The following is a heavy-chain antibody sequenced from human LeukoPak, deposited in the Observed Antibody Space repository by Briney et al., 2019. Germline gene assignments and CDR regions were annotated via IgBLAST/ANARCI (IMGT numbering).Heavy chain of an antibody. CDR3: ARDLRGSSSWYDY. CDR2: IYYSGST. V-gene: IGHV4-39*07. D-gene: IGHD6-13*01. J-gene: IGHJ4*02. Sequence: SETLSLTCTVSGGSISSSSYYWGWIRQPPGKGLEWIGSIYYSGSTYYNPSLKSRVTISVDTSKNQFSLKLSSVTAADTAVYYCARDLRGSSSWYDYWGQGTLVTVSS. CDR1: GGSISSSSYY.